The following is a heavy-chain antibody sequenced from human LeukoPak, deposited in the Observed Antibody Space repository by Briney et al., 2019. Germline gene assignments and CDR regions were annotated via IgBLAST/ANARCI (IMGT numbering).Heavy chain of an antibody. D-gene: IGHD3-16*02. CDR2: ISSSSSYI. CDR1: GFTFSSYS. CDR3: ARGLSANPTWFDP. Sequence: GGSLRLSCAASGFTFSSYSMNWVRQAPGKGLEWVSSISSSSSYIYYADSVKGRFTISRDNAKNSLYPQMNSLRAEDTAVYYCARGLSANPTWFDPWGQGTLVTVSS. V-gene: IGHV3-21*01. J-gene: IGHJ5*02.